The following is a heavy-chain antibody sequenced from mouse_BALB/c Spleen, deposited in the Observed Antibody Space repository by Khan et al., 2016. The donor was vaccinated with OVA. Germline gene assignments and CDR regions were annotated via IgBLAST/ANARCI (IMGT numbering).Heavy chain of an antibody. CDR1: GYTFTTYT. CDR2: INPSNGYT. J-gene: IGHJ3*01. Sequence: QVQLQQSGAELARPGASVKMSCKASGYTFTTYTMHWVKQRPGQGLEWIGYINPSNGYTNYNQKFKDKSTLTAEKSSSKAYMQLSSLQSDYSAVYSGAREGAYYRSDGWFSYWGQGTLVTVSA. CDR3: AREGAYYRSDGWFSY. V-gene: IGHV1-4*01. D-gene: IGHD2-14*01.